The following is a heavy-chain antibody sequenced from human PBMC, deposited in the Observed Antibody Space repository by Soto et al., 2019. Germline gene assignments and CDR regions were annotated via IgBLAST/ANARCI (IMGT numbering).Heavy chain of an antibody. Sequence: VGSLRLSCVASGFTFYSFGMNLVLQAPGKGLEWVAGVSPHAANTYYADSVRGRFIISRDDSRKTVSLDMNSLRGEDSAVYYCATEGAKTTWNFDYWGQGTVVTVSS. D-gene: IGHD1-1*01. CDR3: ATEGAKTTWNFDY. J-gene: IGHJ4*02. CDR1: GFTFYSFG. CDR2: VSPHAANT. V-gene: IGHV3-23*01.